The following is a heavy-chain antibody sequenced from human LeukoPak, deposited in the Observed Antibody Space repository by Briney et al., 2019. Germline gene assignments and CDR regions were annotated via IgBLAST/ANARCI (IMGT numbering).Heavy chain of an antibody. CDR3: ARAYCSGGSCYFSNGMDV. Sequence: PGGSLRLSCAASGFTFSSYGMHWVRQAPGKGLEWVAVISYDGSNKYYADSVKGRFTISRDNAKNSLYLQMNSLRAEDTAVYYCARAYCSGGSCYFSNGMDVWGQGTTVTVSS. CDR2: ISYDGSNK. V-gene: IGHV3-30*03. J-gene: IGHJ6*02. D-gene: IGHD2-15*01. CDR1: GFTFSSYG.